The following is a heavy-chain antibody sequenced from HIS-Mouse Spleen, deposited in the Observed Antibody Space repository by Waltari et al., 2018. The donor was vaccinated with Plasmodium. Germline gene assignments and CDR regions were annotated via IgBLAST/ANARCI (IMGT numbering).Heavy chain of an antibody. V-gene: IGHV3-21*01. CDR2: ISSSSSYI. D-gene: IGHD3-9*01. CDR1: GFTFSSSS. J-gene: IGHJ2*01. Sequence: EVQLVESGGGLVKPGGSLRLSCAASGFTFSSSSMNWVRQAPGKGLEWVSSISSSSSYIYYADSVKGRFTISRDNAKNSLYLQMNSLRAEDTAVYYCAREDILTAYYNDYWYFDLWGRGTLVTVSS. CDR3: AREDILTAYYNDYWYFDL.